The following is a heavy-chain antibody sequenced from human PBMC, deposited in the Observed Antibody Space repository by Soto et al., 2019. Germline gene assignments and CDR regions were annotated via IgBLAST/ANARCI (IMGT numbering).Heavy chain of an antibody. D-gene: IGHD6-13*01. CDR3: AKTGYSSSWDPDVPYYYYYYMDV. J-gene: IGHJ6*03. CDR1: GFTFSSYA. Sequence: GGSLRLSCAASGFTFSSYAMSWVRQAPGKGLEWVSAISGSGGSTYYADSVKGRFTISRDNSKNTLYLQMNSLRAEDTAVYYCAKTGYSSSWDPDVPYYYYYYMDVWGKGTTVTVSS. V-gene: IGHV3-23*01. CDR2: ISGSGGST.